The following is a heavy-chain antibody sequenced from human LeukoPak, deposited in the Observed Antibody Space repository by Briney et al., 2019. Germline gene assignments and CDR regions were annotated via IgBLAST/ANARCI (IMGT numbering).Heavy chain of an antibody. V-gene: IGHV4-34*01. Sequence: WETLSLTCAVYGGSFSGYYWSWIRQPPGKGLEWIGEINHSGSTNYNPSLKSRVTISVDTSKNQFSLKLSSVTAADTAVYYCATDCSGGSCYYWGQGTLVTVSS. CDR3: ATDCSGGSCYY. CDR2: INHSGST. D-gene: IGHD2-15*01. J-gene: IGHJ4*02. CDR1: GGSFSGYY.